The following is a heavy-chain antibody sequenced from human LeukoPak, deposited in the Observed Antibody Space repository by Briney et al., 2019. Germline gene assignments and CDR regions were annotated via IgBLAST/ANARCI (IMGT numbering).Heavy chain of an antibody. D-gene: IGHD3-10*01. Sequence: TSQTLSLTCTVSGGSISSGGYYWNWIRQHPGKGLEWIGYIYYSGTTDYNPSLKSRVTLSLDTSKNQFSLKLSSVTAADTAVYYCARGYYGSGSFFDYWGQGTLVSVSS. J-gene: IGHJ4*02. V-gene: IGHV4-31*03. CDR1: GGSISSGGYY. CDR3: ARGYYGSGSFFDY. CDR2: IYYSGTT.